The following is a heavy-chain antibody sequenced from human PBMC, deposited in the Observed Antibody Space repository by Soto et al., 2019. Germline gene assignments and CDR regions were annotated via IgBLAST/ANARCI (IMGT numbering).Heavy chain of an antibody. Sequence: PGGSLRLSCAASGFTFSSYNIYWVRQGPGKGLEWVAVIWYDGTNKYYADSVKGRFTISRDNSKNTLYLQMNSLRAEDTAVYYCARGHATFVAHFDYWGQGTLVTVSS. D-gene: IGHD2-21*01. CDR2: IWYDGTNK. CDR3: ARGHATFVAHFDY. J-gene: IGHJ4*02. CDR1: GFTFSSYN. V-gene: IGHV3-33*07.